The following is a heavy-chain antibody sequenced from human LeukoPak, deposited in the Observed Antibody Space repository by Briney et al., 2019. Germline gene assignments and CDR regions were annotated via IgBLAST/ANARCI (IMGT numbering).Heavy chain of an antibody. D-gene: IGHD6-19*01. CDR3: TRAVAGHPD. CDR2: INHSGYT. V-gene: IGHV4-34*01. CDR1: GGSFSGYY. Sequence: SETLSLTCAVYGGSFSGYYWSWIRQPPGKGLEWIGEINHSGYTNYNPSLKSRVTMSIDTSKNQFSLILTSVTAADAGVYYCTRAVAGHPDWGQGTLVTVSS. J-gene: IGHJ4*02.